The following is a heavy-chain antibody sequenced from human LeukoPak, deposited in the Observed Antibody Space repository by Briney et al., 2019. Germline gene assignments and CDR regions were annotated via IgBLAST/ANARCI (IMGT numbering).Heavy chain of an antibody. Sequence: ASVKVSCKASGYTFTSYGISWVRQAPGQGPEWMGWISVYNGDTKFLQKFQGRVTLTTDASTNTAYMELRSLTSDDTAVYYCARQAGYSTGWYGGYYFDHWGQGTPVTVSA. V-gene: IGHV1-18*01. CDR1: GYTFTSYG. J-gene: IGHJ4*02. CDR3: ARQAGYSTGWYGGYYFDH. D-gene: IGHD6-19*01. CDR2: ISVYNGDT.